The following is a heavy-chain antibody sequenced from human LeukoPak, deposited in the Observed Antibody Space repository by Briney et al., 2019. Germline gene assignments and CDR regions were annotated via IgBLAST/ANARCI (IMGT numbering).Heavy chain of an antibody. V-gene: IGHV3-74*01. CDR2: INRDGSST. CDR3: TRRGVVAAGTTFDY. Sequence: GGSLRLSCAASGFTFSSNWIHWVRQAPGKGLVWVSRINRDGSSTTYADSVKGRFTVSRDNAKNTLYLQMNSLRAEDTAVYYCTRRGVVAAGTTFDYWGQGTLVTVSS. D-gene: IGHD2-15*01. J-gene: IGHJ4*02. CDR1: GFTFSSNW.